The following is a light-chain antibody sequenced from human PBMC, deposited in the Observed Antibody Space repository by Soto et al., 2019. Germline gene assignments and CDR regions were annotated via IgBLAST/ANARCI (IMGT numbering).Light chain of an antibody. CDR2: GSS. CDR3: QQYGSSPPYT. CDR1: QSVSNNY. V-gene: IGKV3-20*01. Sequence: EVVLTQSPATLSLSPGERATLSCRASQSVSNNYLAWYQQKPGQSPRLLIFGSSARATGIPDRFSGSGSGTDFTLTISSLEPEDFAVYYCQQYGSSPPYTFGQGNKLEIK. J-gene: IGKJ2*01.